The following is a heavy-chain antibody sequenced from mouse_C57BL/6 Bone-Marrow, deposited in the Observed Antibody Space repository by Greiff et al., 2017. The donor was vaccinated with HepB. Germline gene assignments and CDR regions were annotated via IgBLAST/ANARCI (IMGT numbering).Heavy chain of an antibody. CDR1: GYTFTSYW. CDR2: IHPNSGST. J-gene: IGHJ3*01. CDR3: ASYYYGSSYEAY. V-gene: IGHV1-64*01. D-gene: IGHD1-1*01. Sequence: VQLQQSGAELVKPGASVKLSCKASGYTFTSYWMHWVKQRPGQGLEWIGMIHPNSGSTNYNEKFKSKATLTVDKSSSTAYMQRSSLTSEDSAVYYCASYYYGSSYEAYWGQGTLVTVSA.